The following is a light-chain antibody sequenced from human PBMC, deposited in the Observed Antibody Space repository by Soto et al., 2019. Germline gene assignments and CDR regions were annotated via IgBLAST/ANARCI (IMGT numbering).Light chain of an antibody. CDR1: QSVSSY. J-gene: IGKJ5*01. V-gene: IGKV3-11*01. CDR2: DAS. CDR3: QQRSNWIT. Sequence: EIVLTQSPATLSLSPGERATLSCRASQSVSSYLAWYQQKPGQAPRLLIYDASNRATGIPARLSGSGSGTDFTLTISSLEAEDFAVYYCQQRSNWITVGQGTRLEIK.